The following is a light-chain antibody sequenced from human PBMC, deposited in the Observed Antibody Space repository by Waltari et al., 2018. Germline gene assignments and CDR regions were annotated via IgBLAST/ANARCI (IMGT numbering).Light chain of an antibody. J-gene: IGKJ1*01. CDR1: QSVNSN. CDR3: QQYSTWPPWT. Sequence: EIVKTQSPATLSVSPGERATLSCRTSQSVNSNLAWYQYKPGQAPRLLVFGSSTRATGIPARFTGSGSGTEFTLTISSLQSEDFAVYYCQQYSTWPPWTFGQGTKVDIK. V-gene: IGKV3-15*01. CDR2: GSS.